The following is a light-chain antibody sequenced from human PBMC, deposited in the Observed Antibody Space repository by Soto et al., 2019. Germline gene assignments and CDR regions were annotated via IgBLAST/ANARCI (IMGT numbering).Light chain of an antibody. CDR2: EVS. J-gene: IGLJ3*02. CDR3: SSYTSTTTWV. V-gene: IGLV2-14*01. Sequence: QSALTQPASVSGSPGQPITVSCTGTSSDVGGSDHVNWYQQHPGKAPKLMIYEVSDRPSGVSNRFSGSKSGNTASLTISGLQAEDEADYYCSSYTSTTTWVFGGGTKLTVL. CDR1: SSDVGGSDH.